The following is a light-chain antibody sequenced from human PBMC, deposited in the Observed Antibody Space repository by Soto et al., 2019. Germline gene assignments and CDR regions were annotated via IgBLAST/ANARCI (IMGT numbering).Light chain of an antibody. Sequence: IPMTQSPSSLSASVGDRVTITCRASQGISGDLGWYQQKPGKAPKLLIYGASRLQSGVPSRFSGSGSGTDFTLTISDLQPEDFGTYYCLQDYSYPRTFGQGTKVEIK. CDR1: QGISGD. CDR2: GAS. CDR3: LQDYSYPRT. J-gene: IGKJ1*01. V-gene: IGKV1-6*01.